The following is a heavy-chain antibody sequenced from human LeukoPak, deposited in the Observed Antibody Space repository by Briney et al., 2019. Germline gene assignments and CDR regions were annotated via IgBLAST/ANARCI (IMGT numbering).Heavy chain of an antibody. J-gene: IGHJ4*02. CDR3: ARTFYDILTGYDYYFDY. CDR2: ISSSSSYI. V-gene: IGHV3-21*01. CDR1: GFTFSSYS. D-gene: IGHD3-9*01. Sequence: GGSLRLSCAASGFTFSSYSMNWVRQAPGKGLEWVSSISSSSSYIYYADSVKGRFTISRDNAKNSLYLQVNSLRAEDTAVYYCARTFYDILTGYDYYFDYWGQGTLVSVSS.